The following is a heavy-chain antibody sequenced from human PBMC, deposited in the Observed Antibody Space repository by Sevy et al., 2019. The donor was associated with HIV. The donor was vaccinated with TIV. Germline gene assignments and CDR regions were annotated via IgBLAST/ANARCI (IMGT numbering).Heavy chain of an antibody. V-gene: IGHV3-30*04. J-gene: IGHJ4*02. D-gene: IGHD2-21*02. CDR3: AGLFSCGGDCYYLDY. CDR1: GFTFSSYD. CDR2: TSHDGKNN. Sequence: GGSLRLSCAGSGFTFSSYDMHWVRQAPGKGLEWVAVTSHDGKNNNYADSVKVRFTISRDNFKNTLDLQMNSLRVEDRAVYVGAGLFSCGGDCYYLDYWGQGALVTVSS.